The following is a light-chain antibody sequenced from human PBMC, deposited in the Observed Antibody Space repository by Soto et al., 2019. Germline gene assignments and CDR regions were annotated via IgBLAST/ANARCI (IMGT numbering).Light chain of an antibody. CDR2: GAS. J-gene: IGKJ5*01. Sequence: EIVLTQSPCTLSFSAGERATLSCRASQSVSSSYLAWYQQKPGQAPRLLIYGASSRATGIPDRFSGSGSGTDFTLTISRLEPEDFAVYYCQQYGNSPPETFGQGTRLEI. V-gene: IGKV3-20*01. CDR3: QQYGNSPPET. CDR1: QSVSSSY.